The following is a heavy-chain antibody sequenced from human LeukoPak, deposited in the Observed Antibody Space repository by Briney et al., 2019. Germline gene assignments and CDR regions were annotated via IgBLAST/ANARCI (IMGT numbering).Heavy chain of an antibody. CDR3: GRQENRIAAASAGY. V-gene: IGHV4-39*01. J-gene: IGHJ4*02. CDR2: RYYRGST. D-gene: IGHD6-13*01. CDR1: GDSISSSSSY. Sequence: PSETLSLTCIVSGDSISSSSSYWGWIRQPPGKGLEWIGSRYYRGSTYYNPSLKGRVTISEDTSKNQLSLKLSSVTAADTAVYYCGRQENRIAAASAGYWGQGVLVTVSS.